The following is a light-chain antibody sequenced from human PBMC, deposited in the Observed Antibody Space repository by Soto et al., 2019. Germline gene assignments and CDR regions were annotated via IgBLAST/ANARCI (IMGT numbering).Light chain of an antibody. Sequence: EIVLTQSPATLSLYPGERATLSCRASQSVSSYLAWYQQKPGQAPRLLIYDASNRATGIPARFSGSGSGTDFTLTISSLEPEDFATYYCQQLNSYPRTFGGGTKVDI. CDR3: QQLNSYPRT. V-gene: IGKV3-11*01. CDR1: QSVSSY. CDR2: DAS. J-gene: IGKJ4*01.